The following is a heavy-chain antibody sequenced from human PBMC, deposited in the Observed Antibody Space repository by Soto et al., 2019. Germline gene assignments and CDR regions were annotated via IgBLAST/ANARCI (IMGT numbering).Heavy chain of an antibody. CDR1: GYSFSSQW. J-gene: IGHJ3*01. D-gene: IGHD1-1*01. CDR2: IYPGDSDT. CDR3: ARRRDGYNYNGFDA. Sequence: GESLKISCKGSGYSFSSQWIGWVRQMPGKGLEWMGLIYPGDSDTIYNPSFQGHVTMSADRSINTAYLQWSRLNASDTAIYFCARRRDGYNYNGFDAWGQGTMVTVSS. V-gene: IGHV5-51*01.